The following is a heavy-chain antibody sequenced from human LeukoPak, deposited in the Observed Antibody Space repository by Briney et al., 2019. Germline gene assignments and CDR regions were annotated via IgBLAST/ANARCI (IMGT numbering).Heavy chain of an antibody. V-gene: IGHV5-10-1*01. CDR1: GYSFTSYW. CDR2: IDPSDSHT. CDR3: ARHVYCSSTSCYAAFDI. Sequence: GESLEISCKGSGYSFTSYWIGWVRQLPGKGLEWMGRIDPSDSHTNYSPSFQGHVTISADKSISTAYLQWSSMKASGTAMYYCARHVYCSSTSCYAAFDIWGQGTMVTVSS. D-gene: IGHD2-2*01. J-gene: IGHJ3*02.